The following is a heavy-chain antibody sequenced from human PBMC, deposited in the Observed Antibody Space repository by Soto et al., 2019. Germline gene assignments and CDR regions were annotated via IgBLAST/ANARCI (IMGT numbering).Heavy chain of an antibody. CDR2: ISGSGGRT. CDR3: AKDLSGWYPLDY. V-gene: IGHV3-23*01. J-gene: IGHJ4*02. Sequence: EVQLLESGGGLVQPGGSLRLSCAASGFTFSSYAMSWVRQAPGNGLEWVSAISGSGGRTYYADSVKGRFTISRDNSKNTLYLQMNSLRAEDTAVYYCAKDLSGWYPLDYWGQGTLVTVSS. CDR1: GFTFSSYA. D-gene: IGHD6-19*01.